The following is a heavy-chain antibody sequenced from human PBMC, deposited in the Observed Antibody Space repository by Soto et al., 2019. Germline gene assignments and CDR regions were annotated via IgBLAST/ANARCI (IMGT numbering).Heavy chain of an antibody. CDR2: IIPIFGTA. CDR3: ARCIAVVRTPPGDWFDP. V-gene: IGHV1-69*13. CDR1: GGTFSSYA. J-gene: IGHJ5*02. Sequence: SVKVSCKASGGTFSSYAISWVRQAPGQGLEWMGGIIPIFGTANYAQKFQGRVTTTADESTSTAYMELSSLRSEDTAVYYCARCIAVVRTPPGDWFDPWGQGTLVTVAT. D-gene: IGHD6-19*01.